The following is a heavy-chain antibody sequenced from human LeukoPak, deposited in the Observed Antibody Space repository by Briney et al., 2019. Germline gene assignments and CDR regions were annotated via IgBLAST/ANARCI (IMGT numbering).Heavy chain of an antibody. CDR2: IWYDGSNK. Sequence: PGGSLRLSCAASGFTFSSYGMHWVRQAPGKGLEWVAVIWYDGSNKYYADSVKGRFTISRDNSKNTLYLQMNSLRAEDTAVYYCARGYYDSSPFDYWGQGTLVTVSS. J-gene: IGHJ4*02. CDR1: GFTFSSYG. V-gene: IGHV3-33*01. CDR3: ARGYYDSSPFDY. D-gene: IGHD3-22*01.